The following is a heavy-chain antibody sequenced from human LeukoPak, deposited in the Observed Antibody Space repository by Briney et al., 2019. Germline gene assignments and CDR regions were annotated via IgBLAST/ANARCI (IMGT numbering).Heavy chain of an antibody. J-gene: IGHJ5*02. Sequence: GSLRLSCAASGFTFSSYGMSWVRQPPGKGLEWIGNIYYSGSTYFNPSLKSRVTISVDTSKNQFSLKLRFVTAADTAVYYCARRPRGGWFDPWGQGTLVTVSS. CDR2: IYYSGST. V-gene: IGHV4-39*01. D-gene: IGHD3-3*01. CDR3: ARRPRGGWFDP. CDR1: GFTFSSYG.